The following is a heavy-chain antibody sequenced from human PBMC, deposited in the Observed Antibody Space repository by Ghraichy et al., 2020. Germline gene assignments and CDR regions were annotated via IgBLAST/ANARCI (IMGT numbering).Heavy chain of an antibody. Sequence: ASVKVSCRASGYTFIDYYMHWVRQAPGQGLEWMGRINPKSGDANYAQRFQGRVTMTRDTSISTVYMEVNRLTSDDSAIYYCAREWMGAWNDPTDQWGQGTLVTVSS. D-gene: IGHD1-1*01. CDR2: INPKSGDA. CDR1: GYTFIDYY. V-gene: IGHV1-2*06. J-gene: IGHJ4*02. CDR3: AREWMGAWNDPTDQ.